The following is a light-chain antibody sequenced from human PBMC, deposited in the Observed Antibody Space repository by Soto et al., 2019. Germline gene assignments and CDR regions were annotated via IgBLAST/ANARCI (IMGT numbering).Light chain of an antibody. Sequence: EIVMTQSPATLSVSPGERATLSCRASQSVSINLAWYQQKPGQAPRLLIYGASTRATGIPARFSGSGSGTEFTLTISSLQPDDFATYYCQHYNSYSEAFGQGTKWIS. CDR1: QSVSIN. V-gene: IGKV3-15*01. J-gene: IGKJ1*01. CDR3: QHYNSYSEA. CDR2: GAS.